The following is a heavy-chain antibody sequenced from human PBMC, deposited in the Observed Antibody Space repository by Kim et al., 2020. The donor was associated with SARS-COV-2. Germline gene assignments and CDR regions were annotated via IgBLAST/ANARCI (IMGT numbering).Heavy chain of an antibody. CDR2: IKQDGSEK. CDR1: GFTFSSYW. CDR3: AREYCSGGTCYSDHFDY. V-gene: IGHV3-7*01. D-gene: IGHD2-15*01. J-gene: IGHJ4*02. Sequence: GGSLRLSCAASGFTFSSYWMSWVRQAPGKGLEWVANIKQDGSEKYYVDSVKGRFTISRDNAKNSLYLQMNSLRAEDTAVYYCAREYCSGGTCYSDHFDYWGQGTLVTVSS.